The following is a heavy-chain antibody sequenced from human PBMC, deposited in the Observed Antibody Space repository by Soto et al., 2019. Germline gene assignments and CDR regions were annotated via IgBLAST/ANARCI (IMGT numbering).Heavy chain of an antibody. D-gene: IGHD3-9*01. V-gene: IGHV4-34*01. CDR3: ARGLKNKYDILTGYPYYYYYAMDV. J-gene: IGHJ6*03. CDR2: INHSGST. CDR1: GGSFSGYY. Sequence: SETLSLTCAVYGGSFSGYYWSWIRQPPGKGLEWIGEINHSGSTNYNPSLKSRVTISVDTSKNQFSLKLSSVTAADTAVYYCARGLKNKYDILTGYPYYYYYAMDVWGKGTTVTVS.